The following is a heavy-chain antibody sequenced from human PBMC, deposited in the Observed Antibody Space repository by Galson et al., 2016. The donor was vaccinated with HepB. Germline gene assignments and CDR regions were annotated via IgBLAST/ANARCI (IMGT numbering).Heavy chain of an antibody. D-gene: IGHD6-13*01. V-gene: IGHV4-4*02. CDR3: VSRWYRFDY. CDR2: IYHRGRT. Sequence: SETLSLTCAVSGGPISRSNWWSWVRQPPGKGLVWIGEIYHRGRTNYNPSLKGRVTISVDESKNHFSLRLTSVTAADTAVYYCVSRWYRFDYWGQGSLVTVSS. CDR1: GGPISRSNW. J-gene: IGHJ4*02.